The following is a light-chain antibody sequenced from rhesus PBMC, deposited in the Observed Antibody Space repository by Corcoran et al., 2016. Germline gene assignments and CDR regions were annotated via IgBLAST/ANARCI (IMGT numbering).Light chain of an antibody. Sequence: DIQMTQSPSSLSASVGDTVTITCRASQGISSYLAWYEQNPGKAPKPLFYKASTLQSGVPSRFSGIGSGTDFTLTISSLQPEDCATYYCQQHNSYPLTFGGGTKVEIK. J-gene: IGKJ4*01. V-gene: IGKV1-25*01. CDR2: KAS. CDR3: QQHNSYPLT. CDR1: QGISSY.